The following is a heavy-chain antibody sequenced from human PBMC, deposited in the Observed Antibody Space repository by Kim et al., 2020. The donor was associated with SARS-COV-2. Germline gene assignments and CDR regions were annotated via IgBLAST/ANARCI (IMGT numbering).Heavy chain of an antibody. V-gene: IGHV4-34*01. J-gene: IGHJ4*02. Sequence: SETLSLTCAVYGGSFSGYYWSWIRQPPGKGLEWIGEINHSGSTNYNPSLKSRVTISVDTSKNQFSLKLSSVTAADTAVYYCARLPIGSAVDYWGQGTLVT. CDR3: ARLPIGSAVDY. D-gene: IGHD3-10*01. CDR2: INHSGST. CDR1: GGSFSGYY.